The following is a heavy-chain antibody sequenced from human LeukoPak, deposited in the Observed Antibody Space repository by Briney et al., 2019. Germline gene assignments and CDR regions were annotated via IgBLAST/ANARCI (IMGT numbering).Heavy chain of an antibody. J-gene: IGHJ6*03. CDR3: ASFYCSGGSCYQYFSYYYMDV. V-gene: IGHV4-39*01. D-gene: IGHD2-15*01. CDR1: GGSISSSSYY. Sequence: PSETLSLTCTVSGGSISSSSYYRGWIRQPPGKGLEWIGSIYYSGSTYYNPSLQSRVTISVDTSKNQFSLKLNSVTAADTAVYYCASFYCSGGSCYQYFSYYYMDVWGKGTTVTISS. CDR2: IYYSGST.